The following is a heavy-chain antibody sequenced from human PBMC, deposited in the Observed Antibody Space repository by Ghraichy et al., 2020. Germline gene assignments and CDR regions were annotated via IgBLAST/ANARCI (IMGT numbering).Heavy chain of an antibody. Sequence: GESLNISCAASGFTFSSYWMSWVRQAPGKGLEWVANIKQDGSEKYYVDSVKGRFTISRDNAKNSLYLQMNSLRAEDTAVYYCAREAYCGGDCYSTSLFDYWGQGTLVTVSS. D-gene: IGHD2-21*02. V-gene: IGHV3-7*01. CDR3: AREAYCGGDCYSTSLFDY. CDR1: GFTFSSYW. J-gene: IGHJ4*02. CDR2: IKQDGSEK.